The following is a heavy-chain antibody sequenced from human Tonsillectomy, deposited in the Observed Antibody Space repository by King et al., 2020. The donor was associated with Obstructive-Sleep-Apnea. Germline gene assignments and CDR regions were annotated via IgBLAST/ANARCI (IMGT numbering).Heavy chain of an antibody. V-gene: IGHV4-34*01. CDR1: GGSFSGYY. Sequence: VQLQQWGAGLLKPSETLSLTCAVYGGSFSGYYWSWSRQPPGKGLEGIGEINHSGSTNYNPSPKSRVTISVDTSKNKFSLKLSSVTAADTAVYYCARRGRILGYCSSTSCYGFDYWGQGTLVTVSS. CDR3: ARRGRILGYCSSTSCYGFDY. D-gene: IGHD2-2*01. CDR2: INHSGST. J-gene: IGHJ4*02.